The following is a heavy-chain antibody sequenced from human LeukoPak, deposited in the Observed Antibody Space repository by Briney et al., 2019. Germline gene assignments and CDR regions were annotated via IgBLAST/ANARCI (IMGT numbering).Heavy chain of an antibody. D-gene: IGHD2-8*01. J-gene: IGHJ5*02. V-gene: IGHV4-59*08. Sequence: SETLSLTCTVSGGSISSYYWSWIRQPPGKGLEWIGSLYYSGSTYYNPSLKSRVTISVDTSKNQLSLKLTSVTAADTAVYFCARGVYATSPQGGFDPWGQGTLVTVSS. CDR2: LYYSGST. CDR3: ARGVYATSPQGGFDP. CDR1: GGSISSYY.